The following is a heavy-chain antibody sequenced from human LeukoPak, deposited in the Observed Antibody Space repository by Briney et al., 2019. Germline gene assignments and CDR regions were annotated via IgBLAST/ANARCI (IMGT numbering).Heavy chain of an antibody. CDR2: VYYSGST. V-gene: IGHV4-59*08. J-gene: IGHJ6*02. Sequence: SETLSLTCTVSGDSIRSDYWSWIRQPPGKGLEWIGYVYYSGSTQYNPSLKSRVTISIGTSKKQFSLRLSSATAADTAEYYCARSRPVAGFVSDYYTMDIWGQGTTVTVAS. D-gene: IGHD6-19*01. CDR3: ARSRPVAGFVSDYYTMDI. CDR1: GDSIRSDY.